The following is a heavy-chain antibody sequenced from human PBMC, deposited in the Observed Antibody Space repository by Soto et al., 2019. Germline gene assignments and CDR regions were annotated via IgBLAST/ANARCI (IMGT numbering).Heavy chain of an antibody. Sequence: PGGSLRLSCAASGFTFSSYEINWVRQAPGKGLEWVSYISSSGSTIYYADSVKGRFTISRDNAKNSLYLQMNSLRAEDTAVYYCAISYCSGTSCYRRGVDPCGQGTLVTVSS. V-gene: IGHV3-48*03. CDR3: AISYCSGTSCYRRGVDP. D-gene: IGHD2-2*01. CDR2: ISSSGSTI. CDR1: GFTFSSYE. J-gene: IGHJ5*02.